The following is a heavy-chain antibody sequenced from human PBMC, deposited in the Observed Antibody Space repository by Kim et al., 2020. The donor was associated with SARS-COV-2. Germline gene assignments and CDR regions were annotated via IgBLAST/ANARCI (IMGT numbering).Heavy chain of an antibody. CDR3: GRERSGSSTWTTYCDA. J-gene: IGHJ4*02. CDR2: ISDTSNYI. V-gene: IGHV3-21*01. D-gene: IGHD6-13*01. Sequence: GGSLRLSCAISGFTFRSYSMIWVRQAPGKGLEWVSSISDTSNYISYADSVTVRITISRDNARNSLYLQMNSLRGDDTAVYYCGRERSGSSTWTTYCDAWGQETLVTVSS. CDR1: GFTFRSYS.